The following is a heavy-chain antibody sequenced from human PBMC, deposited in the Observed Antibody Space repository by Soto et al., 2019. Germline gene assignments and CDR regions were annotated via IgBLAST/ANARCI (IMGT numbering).Heavy chain of an antibody. Sequence: QVQLVQSGAEVKKPGSSVKVSCKASGGTFSSYAISWGRQAPGQGLEWMGGIIPIFGAADYAQKSPRRATITVDESRSTAHTGLSSLRPEESAVCGCASHSAGSREVQSCYSVDVWGQGPRVPVSS. CDR3: ASHSAGSREVQSCYSVDV. CDR2: IIPIFGAA. V-gene: IGHV1-69*12. D-gene: IGHD1-26*01. J-gene: IGHJ6*02. CDR1: GGTFSSYA.